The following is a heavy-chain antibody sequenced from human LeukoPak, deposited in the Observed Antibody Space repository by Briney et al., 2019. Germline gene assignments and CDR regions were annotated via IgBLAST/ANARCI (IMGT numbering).Heavy chain of an antibody. CDR1: GYTLTFYY. CDR2: IHPNSGGT. Sequence: GASVTVSFKSSGYTLTFYYLHWVRQAPGQGLEWMGWIHPNSGGTNFAQKFQGRVSMTRDTSVSTAYMELSRLKSDDTAVFYCARDDGAYFSFDSWGKGTLVTVSS. V-gene: IGHV1-2*02. J-gene: IGHJ4*02. CDR3: ARDDGAYFSFDS. D-gene: IGHD4-17*01.